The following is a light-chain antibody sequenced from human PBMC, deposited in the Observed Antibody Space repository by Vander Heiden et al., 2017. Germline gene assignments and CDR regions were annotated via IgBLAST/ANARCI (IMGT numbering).Light chain of an antibody. V-gene: IGLV2-8*01. CDR1: SSDVVGYNY. Sequence: VPISCTVTSSDVVGYNYVSWYQPHPGKAPKLMIYEVSKRPSGVPDRFSGSKSGNTASLTVSGLQAEDEADYYCSSYAGSNNLGVFGTGTKVTVL. CDR3: SSYAGSNNLGV. CDR2: EVS. J-gene: IGLJ1*01.